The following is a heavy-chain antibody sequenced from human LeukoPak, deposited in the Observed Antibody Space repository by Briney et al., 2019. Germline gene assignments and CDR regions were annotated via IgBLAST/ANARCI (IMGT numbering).Heavy chain of an antibody. Sequence: PGGSLRLSCAGSGFTFSDYYMSWIRQAPGRGLEWVSYISITSNTNYADSVKGRFTISRDNAKKSLYLQMNSLRAEDTAVYYCARSTGTREFDYWGQGTLVTVSS. CDR3: ARSTGTREFDY. CDR1: GFTFSDYY. J-gene: IGHJ4*02. CDR2: ISITSNT. D-gene: IGHD1-7*01. V-gene: IGHV3-11*06.